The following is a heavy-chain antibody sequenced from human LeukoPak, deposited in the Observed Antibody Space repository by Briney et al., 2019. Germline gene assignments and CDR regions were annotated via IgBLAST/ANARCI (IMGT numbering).Heavy chain of an antibody. V-gene: IGHV3-74*01. CDR3: AREVSGDSWYNWFDP. Sequence: GGSLRLSCAASGFTFSSYWMHWVRQAPGKGLVWASRIDSDGTSTRYADSVKGRFTISRDNAKNTLYLQMNSLRVEDTAVYYCAREVSGDSWYNWFDPWGQGTLVTVSS. J-gene: IGHJ5*02. CDR1: GFTFSSYW. D-gene: IGHD4-17*01. CDR2: IDSDGTST.